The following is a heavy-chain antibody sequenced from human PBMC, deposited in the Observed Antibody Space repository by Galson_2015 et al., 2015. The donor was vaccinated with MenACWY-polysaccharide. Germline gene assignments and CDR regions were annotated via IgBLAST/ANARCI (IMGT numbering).Heavy chain of an antibody. D-gene: IGHD5-18*01. CDR1: GGSISSYY. CDR2: IYYSGST. J-gene: IGHJ2*01. Sequence: SETLSLTCTVSGGSISSYYWSWIRQPPGKGLEWIGYIYYSGSTYYNPSLKSRVTISVDTSKNQFSLKLSSVTAADTAVYYCARESRPGGIQLWLLRHFDLWGRGTLVTVSS. CDR3: ARESRPGGIQLWLLRHFDL. V-gene: IGHV4-59*12.